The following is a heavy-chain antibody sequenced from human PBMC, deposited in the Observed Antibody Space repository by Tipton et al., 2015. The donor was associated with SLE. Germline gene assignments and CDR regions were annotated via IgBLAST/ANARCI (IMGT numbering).Heavy chain of an antibody. CDR1: GGSISSHY. CDR3: AGAWQGYCSGGTCYVLDY. D-gene: IGHD2-15*01. CDR2: ISYSETT. J-gene: IGHJ4*02. V-gene: IGHV4-59*11. Sequence: TLSLTCTVSGGSISSHYWSWIRQPPRKGLEWIGYISYSETTHYNPSPKSRVTISVDTSKNQFSLKLRSVTAADTAVYYCAGAWQGYCSGGTCYVLDYWGQGTLVTVSS.